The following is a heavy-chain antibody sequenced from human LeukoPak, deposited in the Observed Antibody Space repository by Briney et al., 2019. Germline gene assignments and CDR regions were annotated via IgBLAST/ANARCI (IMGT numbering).Heavy chain of an antibody. J-gene: IGHJ4*02. Sequence: GGSLRLSCVASGFTFSSYEMSWIRQAPGKGLEWISYITDDGETTYYGDSVRGRFVISRDNAKNSLYLQSNSPGVQDTAVYYCVRKGNFDTWGQGTLVTVSS. CDR3: VRKGNFDT. CDR1: GFTFSSYE. CDR2: ITDDGETT. V-gene: IGHV3-48*03.